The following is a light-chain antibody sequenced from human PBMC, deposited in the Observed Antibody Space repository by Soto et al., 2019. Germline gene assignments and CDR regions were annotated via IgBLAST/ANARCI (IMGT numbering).Light chain of an antibody. Sequence: QSVLTQPPSASETPGQRVTISCSGSSSNIGSNTVSWYQQLPGAAPKLLIYSNNQRPSGVPDRFSGSKSGTSASLAISGLQSEDEADYYCASWDDSPNGHAVFGGGTKVTVL. CDR3: ASWDDSPNGHAV. CDR1: SSNIGSNT. V-gene: IGLV1-44*01. J-gene: IGLJ2*01. CDR2: SNN.